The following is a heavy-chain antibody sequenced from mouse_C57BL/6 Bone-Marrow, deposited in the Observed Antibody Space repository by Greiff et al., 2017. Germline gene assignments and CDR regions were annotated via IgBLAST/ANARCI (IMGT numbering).Heavy chain of an antibody. CDR2: IHPNSGST. J-gene: IGHJ3*01. D-gene: IGHD2-4*01. CDR1: GYTFTSYW. V-gene: IGHV1-64*01. Sequence: QVQLQQPGAELVKPGASVKLSCKASGYTFTSYWMHWVKQRPGQGLEWIGMIHPNSGSTNYNEKFKSKATLTVDKSSSTAYMQLSSLTSEDSAVYYCAREGYDDYDGRPWCAYWGKGTLVNVAA. CDR3: AREGYDDYDGRPWCAY.